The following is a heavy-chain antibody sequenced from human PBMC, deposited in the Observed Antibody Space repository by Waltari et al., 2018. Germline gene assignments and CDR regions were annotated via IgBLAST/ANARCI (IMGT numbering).Heavy chain of an antibody. D-gene: IGHD2-21*02. CDR2: ILPSGGT. Sequence: QVQLQQWGAGLLKPSETLSLTCVIHSGSFSGFHWSWLRQPPGQGLGWFGEILPSGGTSCNPSLKSRVSMSVDSFKNQFSLKVVSVDAADTAGYYCARGGDCGGDCVLGYWGQGTLVTVSS. CDR3: ARGGDCGGDCVLGY. CDR1: SGSFSGFH. J-gene: IGHJ4*02. V-gene: IGHV4-34*01.